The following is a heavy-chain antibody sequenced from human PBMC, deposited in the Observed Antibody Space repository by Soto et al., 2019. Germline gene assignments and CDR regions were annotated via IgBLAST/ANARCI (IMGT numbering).Heavy chain of an antibody. V-gene: IGHV3-64D*06. D-gene: IGHD2-2*01. CDR2: ISSNGVST. J-gene: IGHJ4*02. CDR1: GFTFSSYA. CDR3: VKAAYCSSTSCYAGDYFDY. Sequence: GGSLRLSCAASGFTFSSYAMYWVRQAPGKGLQYVSAISSNGVSTYYADSVKGRFTISRDNSKNTLYLQMSSLRAEDTALYFCVKAAYCSSTSCYAGDYFDYWGQGTLVTVSS.